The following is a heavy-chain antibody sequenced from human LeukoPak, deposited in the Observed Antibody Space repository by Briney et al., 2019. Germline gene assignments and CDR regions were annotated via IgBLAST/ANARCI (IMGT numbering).Heavy chain of an antibody. J-gene: IGHJ3*02. V-gene: IGHV1-69*06. CDR3: ARSWVGDAFDI. CDR2: IIPIFGTA. Sequence: ASVKVSCKASGGTFSSYAISWVRQSPGQGLEWMGGIIPIFGTANYAQKFQGRVTITADKSTSTAYMELSSLRSEDTAVYYCARSWVGDAFDIWGQGTMVTVSS. CDR1: GGTFSSYA. D-gene: IGHD2-15*01.